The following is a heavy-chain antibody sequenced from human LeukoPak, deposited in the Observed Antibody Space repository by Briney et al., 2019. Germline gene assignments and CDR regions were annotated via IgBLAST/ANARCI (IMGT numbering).Heavy chain of an antibody. V-gene: IGHV3-66*01. D-gene: IGHD6-19*01. CDR1: GFTFTTNS. Sequence: GGSLRLSCAVSGFTFTTNSMSWVRQAPGKGLKWVSVIYSGGSTYYADSVKGRFTISRDYSKNTLYLQMNSLRAEDTAVYYCARDPGGWGNFDYWGQGTLATVSS. CDR3: ARDPGGWGNFDY. CDR2: IYSGGST. J-gene: IGHJ4*02.